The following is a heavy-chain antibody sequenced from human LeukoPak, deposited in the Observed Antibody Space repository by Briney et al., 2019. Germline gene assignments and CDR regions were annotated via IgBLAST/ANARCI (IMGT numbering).Heavy chain of an antibody. D-gene: IGHD3-3*01. J-gene: IGHJ5*02. CDR2: IYYSGST. CDR1: GGSISSYY. Sequence: PSETLSLTCTVSGGSISSYYWSWIRQPPGKGLEWIGYIYYSGSTNYNPSLKSRVTISVDTSKNQFSLKLSSVTAADTAVYYCARVLSGYYDFWSGSLNPWGQGTLVTVSS. V-gene: IGHV4-59*01. CDR3: ARVLSGYYDFWSGSLNP.